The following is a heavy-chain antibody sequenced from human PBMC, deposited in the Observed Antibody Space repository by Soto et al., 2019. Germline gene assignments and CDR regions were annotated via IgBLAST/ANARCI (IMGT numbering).Heavy chain of an antibody. Sequence: QVQLQESGPGLVKPSGTLSLTCAVSGGSISSTNWWSWVRQPPGKGLEWIGEIHHSGRTNYNPPLKSRVTISIDKSKNQFSLKLSSVTAADAAVYYCARQPYSYYAIDVWGQGTTVTVSS. CDR3: ARQPYSYYAIDV. CDR1: GGSISSTNW. V-gene: IGHV4-4*02. J-gene: IGHJ6*02. CDR2: IHHSGRT.